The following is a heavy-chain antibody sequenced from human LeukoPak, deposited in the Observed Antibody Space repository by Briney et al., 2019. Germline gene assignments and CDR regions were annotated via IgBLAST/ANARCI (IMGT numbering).Heavy chain of an antibody. Sequence: SETLSLTCAVYGGSFSGYYWSWIRQPPGKGPEWIGEINHSGSTNYNPSLKSRVTISVDTSKNQFSLKLSSVTAADTAVYYCASILTMVRGVPIDYWGQGTLVTVSS. J-gene: IGHJ4*02. CDR2: INHSGST. CDR1: GGSFSGYY. CDR3: ASILTMVRGVPIDY. D-gene: IGHD3-10*01. V-gene: IGHV4-34*01.